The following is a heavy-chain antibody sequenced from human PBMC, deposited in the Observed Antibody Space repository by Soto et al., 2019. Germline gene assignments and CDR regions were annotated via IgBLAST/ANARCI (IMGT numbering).Heavy chain of an antibody. CDR3: GMVENYVTPAPQDV. D-gene: IGHD3-16*01. CDR2: ISPYTGNT. J-gene: IGHJ6*02. V-gene: IGHV1-18*01. CDR1: GYIFVNYG. Sequence: QVQLVQSGDEVKKPGASVKVSCKASGYIFVNYGIAWVRQAPGQGLEWMGWISPYTGNTHSATKVQGRLTMTTDTSTSTVYMDLASLTSDDTAVYYCGMVENYVTPAPQDVWGQGTTVTVSS.